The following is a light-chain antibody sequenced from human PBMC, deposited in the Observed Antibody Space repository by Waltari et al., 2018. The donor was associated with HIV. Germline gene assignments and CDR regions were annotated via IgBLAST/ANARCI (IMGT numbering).Light chain of an antibody. Sequence: QSDLSQPASVSGSPGQSVTISCNGTNSDIGASDYVAWYQKFPDSAPRLLIYDVKKRPSGISSRFSGSKAANTASLTISGLQPEDEADFYCASLSNSVTLVVFGGGTHLTVL. J-gene: IGLJ2*01. V-gene: IGLV2-14*01. CDR2: DVK. CDR3: ASLSNSVTLVV. CDR1: NSDIGASDY.